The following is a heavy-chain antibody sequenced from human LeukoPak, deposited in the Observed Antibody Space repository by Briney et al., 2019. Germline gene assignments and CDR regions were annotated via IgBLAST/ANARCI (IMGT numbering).Heavy chain of an antibody. CDR3: APHLDFGVVIKEFDY. CDR1: GFTFSSYG. CDR2: IRYDGSNK. J-gene: IGHJ4*02. V-gene: IGHV3-30*02. Sequence: RGSLRLSCAASGFTFSSYGMHWVRQAPGKGLEWVAFIRYDGSNKYYADSVKGRFTISRDNSKNTLYLQMNSLRAEDTAVYYCAPHLDFGVVIKEFDYWGQGTLVTVSS. D-gene: IGHD3-3*01.